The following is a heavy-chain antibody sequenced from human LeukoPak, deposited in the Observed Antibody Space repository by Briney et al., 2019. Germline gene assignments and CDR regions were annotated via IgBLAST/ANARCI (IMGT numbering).Heavy chain of an antibody. CDR2: IKQDGSEK. Sequence: GGSLRLSCAASEFTLRTYWMSWVRQAPGKGLEWVANIKQDGSEKYYVDSVKGRFTISRDNAKNSLYLQMNSLRAEDMALYYCAKEGTSYDFWSGNDAFDIWGQGTMVTVSS. CDR3: AKEGTSYDFWSGNDAFDI. V-gene: IGHV3-7*03. J-gene: IGHJ3*02. D-gene: IGHD3-3*01. CDR1: EFTLRTYW.